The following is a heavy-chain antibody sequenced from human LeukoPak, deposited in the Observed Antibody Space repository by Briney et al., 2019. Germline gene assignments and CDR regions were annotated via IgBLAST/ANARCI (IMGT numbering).Heavy chain of an antibody. CDR1: GFTFSSYS. J-gene: IGHJ6*02. CDR3: ARDTNSDFWSGYYGMDV. Sequence: GGSLRLSCAASGFTFSSYSMNWVRQAPGKGLEWVSYISSSSSTIYYADSVKGRFTISRDNSKNTLNVQMNSLRADDTAVYYCARDTNSDFWSGYYGMDVWGQGTTVTVSS. V-gene: IGHV3-48*01. D-gene: IGHD3-3*01. CDR2: ISSSSSTI.